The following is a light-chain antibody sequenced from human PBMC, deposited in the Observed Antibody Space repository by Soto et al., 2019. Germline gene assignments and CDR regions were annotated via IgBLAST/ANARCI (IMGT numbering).Light chain of an antibody. J-gene: IGKJ5*01. CDR3: QQYCSSTLT. Sequence: ENVLTQSPGTLSLSPGERATLSCRASQSVSSSYLAWYQQKPRQAPRLLIYGASSRATGIPDGFSGSGSGTDFTLTISRLEPEDFAVYYCQQYCSSTLTFRQGTRLEIK. CDR2: GAS. V-gene: IGKV3-20*01. CDR1: QSVSSSY.